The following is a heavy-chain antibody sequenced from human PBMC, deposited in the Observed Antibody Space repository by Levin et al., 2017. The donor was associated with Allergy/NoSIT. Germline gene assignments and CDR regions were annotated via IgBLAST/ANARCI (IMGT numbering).Heavy chain of an antibody. J-gene: IGHJ4*02. CDR1: GGSFSNYY. D-gene: IGHD3-22*01. CDR2: INHSGST. Sequence: SETLSLTCAVYGGSFSNYYWSWIRQAPGKGLEWIGEINHSGSTNYNPSLKSRVTITVDTSENHFSLKLNSVTAADTAVFYCARGPPVDYYDRSGFYYPFDHWGQGTLVTVSS. V-gene: IGHV4-34*01. CDR3: ARGPPVDYYDRSGFYYPFDH.